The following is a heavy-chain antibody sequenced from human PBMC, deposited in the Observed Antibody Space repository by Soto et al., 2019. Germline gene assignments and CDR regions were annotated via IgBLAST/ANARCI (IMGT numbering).Heavy chain of an antibody. CDR3: ARGPARDKVDY. Sequence: QVQLQESGPGLVKPSQTLSLTCTVSGGSINTVNYYWSWSGQSPNKGLEWNGPIDNGGTTYNNPSLTSRVTPPLYTSPKHFSLKLSPVSAADTAVYYCARGPARDKVDYWGQGTLVTVSS. V-gene: IGHV4-30-4*01. J-gene: IGHJ4*02. CDR1: GGSINTVNYY. CDR2: IDNGGTT. D-gene: IGHD3-10*01.